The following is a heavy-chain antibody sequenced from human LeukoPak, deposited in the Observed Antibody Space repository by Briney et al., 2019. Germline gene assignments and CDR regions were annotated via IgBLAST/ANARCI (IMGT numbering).Heavy chain of an antibody. V-gene: IGHV1-2*02. CDR1: GYTFTGYY. Sequence: ASVNVTCKASGYTFTGYYMHWVRQAPGQGLEWMGWVNHNSGGTNYAHKFQGRITMTRDTSITTAYMELSRLRSADTAVYYCAREAGSGCYDSWGQGTGITVSS. J-gene: IGHJ4*02. CDR3: AREAGSGCYDS. CDR2: VNHNSGGT. D-gene: IGHD6-19*01.